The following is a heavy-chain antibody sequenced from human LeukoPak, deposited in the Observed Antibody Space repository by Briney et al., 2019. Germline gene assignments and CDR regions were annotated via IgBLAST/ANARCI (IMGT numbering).Heavy chain of an antibody. D-gene: IGHD3-22*01. CDR3: ARDDDSSGYYSAPGNNWFDP. V-gene: IGHV3-21*01. CDR1: GFMFSNYN. CDR2: ITSSSSYK. Sequence: GGSLRLSCAASGFMFSNYNINWVRQAPGKGLEWVSSITSSSSYKYYADSVRGRFTISRDNAKNSLYLQMNSLRAEDTAVYYCARDDDSSGYYSAPGNNWFDPWGQGTLVTVSS. J-gene: IGHJ5*02.